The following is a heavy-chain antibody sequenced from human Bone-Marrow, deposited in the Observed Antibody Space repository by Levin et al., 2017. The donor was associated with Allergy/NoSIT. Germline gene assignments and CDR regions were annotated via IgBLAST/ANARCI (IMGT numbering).Heavy chain of an antibody. CDR1: GFTFSSYG. V-gene: IGHV3-30*18. CDR3: AKGGQQWLVPGAYFDY. J-gene: IGHJ4*02. CDR2: ISYDGSNK. D-gene: IGHD6-19*01. Sequence: PGESLKISCAASGFTFSSYGMHWVRQAPGKGLEWVAVISYDGSNKYYADSVKGRFTISRDNSKNTLYLQMNSLRAEDTAVYYCAKGGQQWLVPGAYFDYWGQGTLVTVSS.